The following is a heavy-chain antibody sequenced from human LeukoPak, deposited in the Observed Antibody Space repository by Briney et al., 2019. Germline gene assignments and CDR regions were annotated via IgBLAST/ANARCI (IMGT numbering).Heavy chain of an antibody. Sequence: GGSLRLSCAASGFTFDNYGMHWVRQAPGKGLEWVAIISYDGSDKYYADSVKGRFTISRDNSKNTLYLQMDSLRAEDTAVYYCAKDRHAPGRYCSSTTCFPFDPWGQGTLVTVSS. V-gene: IGHV3-30*18. J-gene: IGHJ5*02. CDR3: AKDRHAPGRYCSSTTCFPFDP. CDR1: GFTFDNYG. CDR2: ISYDGSDK. D-gene: IGHD2-2*01.